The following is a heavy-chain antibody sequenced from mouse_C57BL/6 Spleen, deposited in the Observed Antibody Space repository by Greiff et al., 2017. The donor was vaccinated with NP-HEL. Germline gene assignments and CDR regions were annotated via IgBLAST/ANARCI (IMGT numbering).Heavy chain of an antibody. Sequence: VQLQQSGPELVKPGASVKISCKASGYAFSSYWMNWVKQRPGKGLEWIGRIYPGDGDTNYNGKFKGKATLTADKSSSTAYMQLNSLTSEDAAVYFYARSDYNGSSPFDYWGQGTTLTVSS. CDR1: GYAFSSYW. J-gene: IGHJ2*01. CDR2: IYPGDGDT. V-gene: IGHV1-82*01. CDR3: ARSDYNGSSPFDY. D-gene: IGHD1-1*01.